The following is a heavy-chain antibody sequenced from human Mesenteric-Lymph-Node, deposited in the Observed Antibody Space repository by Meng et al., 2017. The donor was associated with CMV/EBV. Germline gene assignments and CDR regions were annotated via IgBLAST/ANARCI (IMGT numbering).Heavy chain of an antibody. CDR1: GGTFSSYA. D-gene: IGHD1-7*01. V-gene: IGHV1-69*04. Sequence: QVQLVQSGAEVKKPGSSVKVSCKASGGTFSSYAISWVRQAPGQGLEWMGRIIPILGIANYAQKFQGRVTITADKSTSTAYMELSSLRSEDTAVYYCASAMGELADSTFDYWGQGTLVTVSS. CDR3: ASAMGELADSTFDY. J-gene: IGHJ4*02. CDR2: IIPILGIA.